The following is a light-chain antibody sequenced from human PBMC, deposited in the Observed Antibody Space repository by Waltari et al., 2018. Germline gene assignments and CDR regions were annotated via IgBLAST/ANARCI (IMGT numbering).Light chain of an antibody. CDR1: SSNIGNNY. Sequence: QSVLTQPPSVSAAPGQKVTISCSGSSSNIGNNYVSWYQHLPGTAPKLLIYETNHRPSRIPDRCSGSKSGTSATLGITELQTGDEADYYCGTWDTSLSAWVFGGGTKLTVL. CDR3: GTWDTSLSAWV. V-gene: IGLV1-51*02. CDR2: ETN. J-gene: IGLJ3*02.